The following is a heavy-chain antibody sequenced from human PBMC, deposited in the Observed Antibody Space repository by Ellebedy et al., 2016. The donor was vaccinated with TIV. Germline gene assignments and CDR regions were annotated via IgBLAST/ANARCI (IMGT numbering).Heavy chain of an antibody. CDR2: INHSGST. CDR1: GGSFSGYY. CDR3: ARALQLWRLHDY. Sequence: MPSETLSLTCAVYGGSFSGYYWSWIRQPPGKGLEWIGEINHSGSTNYNPSLKSRVTISVDTSKNQFSLKLSSVTAADTAVYYCARALQLWRLHDYWGQGTLVTVSS. J-gene: IGHJ4*02. V-gene: IGHV4-34*01. D-gene: IGHD5-18*01.